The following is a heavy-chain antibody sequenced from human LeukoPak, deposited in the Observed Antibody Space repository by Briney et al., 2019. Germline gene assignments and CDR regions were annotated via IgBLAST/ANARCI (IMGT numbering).Heavy chain of an antibody. V-gene: IGHV1-2*02. CDR1: GYTFTGYY. J-gene: IGHJ4*02. CDR3: ARDFGSWNRRDY. CDR2: INPNSGGT. Sequence: ASVKVSCKASGYTFTGYYMHWVRQAPGQGLEWMGWINPNSGGTNYAQKFQCRVTMTRDTSISTAYMELSRLRSDDTAVYYCARDFGSWNRRDYWGQGTLVTVSS. D-gene: IGHD1-1*01.